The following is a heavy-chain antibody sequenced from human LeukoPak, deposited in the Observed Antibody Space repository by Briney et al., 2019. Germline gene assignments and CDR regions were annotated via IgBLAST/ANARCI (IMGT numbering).Heavy chain of an antibody. CDR1: GFIFSNYV. D-gene: IGHD3-9*01. V-gene: IGHV3-30*03. CDR3: ARDRDILTGYYYYYYYMDV. J-gene: IGHJ6*03. Sequence: GGSLRLSCAASGFIFSNYVIHWVRQAPGKGLEWVAVISYDGSNKEYTDSVKGRFTISRDNSKNTLYLQMNSLRPEDTAVYYCARDRDILTGYYYYYYYMDVWGKGTTVTISS. CDR2: ISYDGSNK.